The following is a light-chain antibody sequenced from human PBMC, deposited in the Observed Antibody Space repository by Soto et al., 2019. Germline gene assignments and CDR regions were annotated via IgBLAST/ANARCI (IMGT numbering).Light chain of an antibody. J-gene: IGKJ1*01. CDR2: AAS. CDR1: QSLSSGY. CDR3: QQYDSSPRT. Sequence: IVLTNSPGTLSLSPWEIATLSCRASQSLSSGYLAWYQQKPGQAPRILIYAASSRATGIPDRFSGSGSGTDFTLTISRLEPEDFAVHWCQQYDSSPRTFGQGTKVDIK. V-gene: IGKV3-20*01.